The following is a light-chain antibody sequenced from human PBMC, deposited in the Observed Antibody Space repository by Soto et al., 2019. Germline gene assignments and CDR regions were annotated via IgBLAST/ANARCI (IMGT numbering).Light chain of an antibody. CDR3: QQYDSSPKT. CDR1: RSVSSSY. V-gene: IGKV3-20*01. J-gene: IGKJ1*01. CDR2: GAS. Sequence: EIVLTQSPGTLALSPVERATLSCRASRSVSSSYLAWYQQKPGQAPRLLIYGASSRATGIPDRFSGSGSGTDFTLTISRLEPEDFAVYYCQQYDSSPKTFGQGTKVDI.